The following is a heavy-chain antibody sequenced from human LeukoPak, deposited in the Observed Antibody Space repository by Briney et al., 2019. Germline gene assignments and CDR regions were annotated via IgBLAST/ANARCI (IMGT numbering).Heavy chain of an antibody. D-gene: IGHD6-13*01. CDR1: GGSISSSSYY. J-gene: IGHJ4*02. V-gene: IGHV4-39*01. CDR2: IYYSGST. CDR3: ARHGSIATGAFTH. Sequence: SSETLSLTCTVSGGSISSSSYYWGWIRQPPGKGLEWIGSIYYSGSTYYNPSLKSRVTISVDTSKNLFSLKLGSVTAADTAVYYCARHGSIATGAFTHWGQGTLVTVSS.